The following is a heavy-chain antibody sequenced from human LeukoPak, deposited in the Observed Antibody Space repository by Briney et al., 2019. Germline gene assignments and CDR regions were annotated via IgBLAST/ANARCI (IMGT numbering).Heavy chain of an antibody. J-gene: IGHJ5*02. Sequence: PSETLSLTCTVSGGSISSYYWSWIRQPPGKGLEWIGYIYYSGSTNYNPSLKSRVTISVDTSKNQFSLKLSSVTAADTAVYYCARAPYSGSYSWFDPWGQGTLVTVSS. D-gene: IGHD1-26*01. CDR1: GGSISSYY. CDR3: ARAPYSGSYSWFDP. CDR2: IYYSGST. V-gene: IGHV4-59*01.